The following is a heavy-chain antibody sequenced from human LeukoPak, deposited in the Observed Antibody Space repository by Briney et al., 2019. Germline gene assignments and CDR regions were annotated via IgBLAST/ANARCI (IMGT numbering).Heavy chain of an antibody. J-gene: IGHJ4*02. CDR3: ARSRAFDL. CDR2: IYDSDST. Sequence: GGTLRLSCVASGFSVRTNYMNWVRQAPGKRPEWVAIIYDSDSTYYTDSVKGRFTISRDSSKNTVYLQMNSLRIEDTALYYCARSRAFDLWGQGTLVTVSS. V-gene: IGHV3-53*01. CDR1: GFSVRTNY.